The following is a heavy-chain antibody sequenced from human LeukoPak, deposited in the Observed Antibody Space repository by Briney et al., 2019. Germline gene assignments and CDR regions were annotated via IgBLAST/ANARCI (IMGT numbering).Heavy chain of an antibody. Sequence: GASVKVSCKASGGTFSSYAISWVRQAPGQGLEWMGGIIPIFGTANYAKKFQGRGTITAAESTSTAYMELSSLRSEDTAVYSCERTPPPKPYDFWSGYFDYWGQGTLVTVSS. D-gene: IGHD3-3*01. CDR2: IIPIFGTA. CDR1: GGTFSSYA. J-gene: IGHJ4*02. CDR3: ERTPPPKPYDFWSGYFDY. V-gene: IGHV1-69*13.